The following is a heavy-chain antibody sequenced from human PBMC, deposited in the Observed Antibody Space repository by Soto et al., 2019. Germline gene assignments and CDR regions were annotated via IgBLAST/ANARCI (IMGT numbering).Heavy chain of an antibody. CDR2: IKKDASEK. CDR1: GFTLRSFW. V-gene: IGHV3-7*01. J-gene: IGHJ4*02. CDR3: AREEVESGGWQN. D-gene: IGHD6-19*01. Sequence: EVQLVESGGGLVQPGGSLRLSCAASGFTLRSFWMSWVRQAPGKGLEWVANIKKDASEKNYVDSVKGQFTISRDNARNSLYLQMNGVRAEDTALYYCAREEVESGGWQNWGQGTLVTVSS.